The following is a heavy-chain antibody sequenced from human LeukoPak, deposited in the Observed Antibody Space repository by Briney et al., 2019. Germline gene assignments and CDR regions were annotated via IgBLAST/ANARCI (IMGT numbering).Heavy chain of an antibody. CDR2: INHSGST. V-gene: IGHV4-34*01. J-gene: IGHJ4*02. CDR1: GGSFSGYY. CDR3: AGERGEEYSSGWYKRNYFDN. D-gene: IGHD6-19*01. Sequence: SETLSLTCAVYGGSFSGYYWSWIRQPPGKGLEWIGEINHSGSTNYNPSLKSRVTISVDTSKNQFSLKLSSVTGADTAVYYCAGERGEEYSSGWYKRNYFDNWGQGIRVTVSS.